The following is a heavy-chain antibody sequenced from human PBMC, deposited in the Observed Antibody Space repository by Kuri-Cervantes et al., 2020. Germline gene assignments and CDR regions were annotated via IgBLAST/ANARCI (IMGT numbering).Heavy chain of an antibody. V-gene: IGHV4-38-2*01. D-gene: IGHD2-15*01. CDR2: IYYSGST. CDR3: ASRGACSGGSCNSGAY. J-gene: IGHJ4*02. CDR1: GSSISSDYY. Sequence: GSLRLSCAVSGSSISSDYYWAWIRQPPGMGLEWIGNIYYSGSTYYNPSLKSRVAISVDTSKNQFSLKLSSVTVADTAVYYCASRGACSGGSCNSGAYWGQGTLVTVSS.